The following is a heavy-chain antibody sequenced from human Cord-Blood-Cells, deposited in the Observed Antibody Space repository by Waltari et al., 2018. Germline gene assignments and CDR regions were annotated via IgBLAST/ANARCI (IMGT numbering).Heavy chain of an antibody. CDR2: IYYRGST. CDR1: GGSISSSSYY. J-gene: IGHJ3*02. CDR3: ARVDSSGYYYFAFDI. D-gene: IGHD3-22*01. Sequence: QLQLQESGPGLVKPSETLSLTCTVSGGSISSSSYYWGWIRQPPGKGLEWIGSIYYRGSTYYNPSLTSRVTISVDTSKNQFSLKLSSVTAADTAVYYCARVDSSGYYYFAFDIWGQGTMVTVSS. V-gene: IGHV4-39*01.